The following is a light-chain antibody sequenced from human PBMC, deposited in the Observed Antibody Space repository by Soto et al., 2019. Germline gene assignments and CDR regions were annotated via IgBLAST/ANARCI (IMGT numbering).Light chain of an antibody. Sequence: DIQMTQSPSTLSASVGDRVTITCRASQSISTWLDWYQQKPGKAPKLLIYDASSLQSGVPSRFSGDGSGTEFTLTISSLQPDDFATYYCQHYNSYSWTFGQGTKVEIE. CDR1: QSISTW. J-gene: IGKJ1*01. CDR3: QHYNSYSWT. CDR2: DAS. V-gene: IGKV1-5*01.